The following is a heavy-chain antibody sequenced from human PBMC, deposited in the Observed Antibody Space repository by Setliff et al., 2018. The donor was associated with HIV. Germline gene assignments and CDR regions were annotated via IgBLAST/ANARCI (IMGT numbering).Heavy chain of an antibody. CDR2: ILSTGERT. CDR1: GFTFSNYA. V-gene: IGHV3-23*01. Sequence: GGSLRLSCAASGFTFSNYAMSWVRQAPGEGLEWVSAILSTGERTFYADSVKGRFTISRDNSKNTLDLEINSLRAEDTAVYYCAKTLYSAGGGEVFDYWGPGTQVTVSS. J-gene: IGHJ4*02. CDR3: AKTLYSAGGGEVFDY. D-gene: IGHD3-16*01.